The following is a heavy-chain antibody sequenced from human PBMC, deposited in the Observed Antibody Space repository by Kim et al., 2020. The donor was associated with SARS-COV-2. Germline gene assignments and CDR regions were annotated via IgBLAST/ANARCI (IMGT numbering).Heavy chain of an antibody. D-gene: IGHD5-18*01. V-gene: IGHV3-23*01. Sequence: GGSLRLSCAASGFSFGSYAMSWVRQAPGKGLEWVSAISGSGGSAYYADSVKGRFTISRDNSKNTLFLQMNSLRVEDTAVYYCAKDLGSGYSYGYFDYWGRGTLVPVSS. CDR1: GFSFGSYA. CDR3: AKDLGSGYSYGYFDY. J-gene: IGHJ4*02. CDR2: ISGSGGSA.